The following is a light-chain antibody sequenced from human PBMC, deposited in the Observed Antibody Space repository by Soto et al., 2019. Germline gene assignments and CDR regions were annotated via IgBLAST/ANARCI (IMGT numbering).Light chain of an antibody. J-gene: IGLJ2*01. CDR3: SAWDDSLNRPV. Sequence: QSVLTQAPSASGAPGQRFTMSCSGSSSNIGTNTVNWYQQLPGAPPKFLIYDNYRRPSGVPDRFSGSQSGTSASLAISGLQFEDEADYYCSAWDDSLNRPVFGGGTQLTVL. CDR1: SSNIGTNT. V-gene: IGLV1-44*01. CDR2: DNY.